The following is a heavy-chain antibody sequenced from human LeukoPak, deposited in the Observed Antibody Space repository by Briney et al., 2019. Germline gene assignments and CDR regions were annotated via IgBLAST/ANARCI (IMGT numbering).Heavy chain of an antibody. CDR3: ARSSGLKYYFDY. J-gene: IGHJ4*02. V-gene: IGHV3-66*01. CDR1: GFTVSSNY. Sequence: PGGSLRLSCAASGFTVSSNYMSWVRQAPGKGLEWVSLIYTSTYYADSVQGRFTISRDNSKNTLYLQMNSLRAEDTAVYYCARSSGLKYYFDYWGQGTLVAVSS. CDR2: IYTST. D-gene: IGHD3/OR15-3a*01.